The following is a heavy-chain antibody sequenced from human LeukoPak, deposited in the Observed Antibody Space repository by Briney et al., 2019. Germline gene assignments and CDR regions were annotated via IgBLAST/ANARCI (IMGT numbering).Heavy chain of an antibody. V-gene: IGHV4-59*01. CDR3: ARAAMAATPYFFDY. Sequence: PSETLSLTCTVSGGSITNYYWSWIRQPPGKGLEWIGYIYYSGSTNYNPSLKSRVTISVDTSKNQFSLKLSSLTAADTAVYYCARAAMAATPYFFDYWGQGTLVTVSS. D-gene: IGHD5-24*01. CDR1: GGSITNYY. J-gene: IGHJ4*02. CDR2: IYYSGST.